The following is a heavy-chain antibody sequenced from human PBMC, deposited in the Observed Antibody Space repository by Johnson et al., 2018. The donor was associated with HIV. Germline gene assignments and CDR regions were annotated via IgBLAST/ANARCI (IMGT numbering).Heavy chain of an antibody. D-gene: IGHD2-2*01. J-gene: IGHJ3*02. CDR2: IWYDGSNK. CDR3: ARDGSTSCSDCFDAFDI. CDR1: GFTLSSYG. Sequence: QVQLVESGGGVVQPGRSLRLSCAASGFTLSSYGMHWVRQAPGKGLEGVAVIWYDGSNKYYADSVKGRVTVPSDNSKNTLYLQMNSMRPEDTAVYYCARDGSTSCSDCFDAFDIWGQGTMVTVSS. V-gene: IGHV3-33*01.